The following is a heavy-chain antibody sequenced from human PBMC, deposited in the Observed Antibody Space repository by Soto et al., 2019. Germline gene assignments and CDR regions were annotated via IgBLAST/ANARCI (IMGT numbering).Heavy chain of an antibody. CDR1: VYTFTSYD. CDR2: MNPNSGNT. D-gene: IGHD4-17*01. V-gene: IGHV1-8*01. Sequence: QVQLVQSGAEVKKPGASVKGSCDASVYTFTSYDINWVRQATGQGLEWMGWMNPNSGNTGYAQRFQGRVTMTRNTSISTAYMELSSLRSEDTAVYYCARSTNDYGDRHWGQGPLVTVSS. J-gene: IGHJ4*02. CDR3: ARSTNDYGDRH.